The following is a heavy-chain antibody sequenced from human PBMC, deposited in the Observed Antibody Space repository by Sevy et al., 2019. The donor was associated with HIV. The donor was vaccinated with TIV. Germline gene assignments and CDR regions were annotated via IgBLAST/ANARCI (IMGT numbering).Heavy chain of an antibody. CDR3: ASGGYSYGGYDAFDI. D-gene: IGHD5-18*01. J-gene: IGHJ3*02. CDR1: GFTFSSYW. CDR2: INSDGSST. V-gene: IGHV3-74*01. Sequence: GGSLRLSCAASGFTFSSYWMHWVRQAPGKGLVWVSRINSDGSSTSYADSVKGRFTISRDNAKNTRYLQMNSLRAEDTAVYYCASGGYSYGGYDAFDIWGQGTMVTVSS.